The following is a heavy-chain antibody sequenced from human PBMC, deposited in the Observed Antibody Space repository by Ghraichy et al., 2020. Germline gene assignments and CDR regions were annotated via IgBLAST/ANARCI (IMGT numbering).Heavy chain of an antibody. CDR3: ARDRGYSSGWHYGMDV. CDR1: GGSISSYS. V-gene: IGHV4-59*01. Sequence: GSLRLSCTVSGGSISSYSWSWIRQPPGKGLEWIGYIYYSGSTNYNPSLKSRVTISVDTSKNQFSLKLSSVTAADTAVYYCARDRGYSSGWHYGMDVWGQGTTVTVSS. D-gene: IGHD6-19*01. CDR2: IYYSGST. J-gene: IGHJ6*02.